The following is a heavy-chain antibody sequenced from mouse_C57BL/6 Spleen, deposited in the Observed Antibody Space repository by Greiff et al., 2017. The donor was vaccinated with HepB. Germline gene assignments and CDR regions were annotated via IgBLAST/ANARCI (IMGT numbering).Heavy chain of an antibody. J-gene: IGHJ1*03. D-gene: IGHD1-1*01. CDR2: IYPRSGNT. CDR3: ARSPITTVVDRGYFDV. V-gene: IGHV1-81*01. Sequence: VKLMESGAELARPGASVKLSCKASGYTFTSYGISWVKQRTGQGLEWIGEIYPRSGNTYYNEKFKGKATLTADKSSSTAYMELRSLTSEDSAVYFCARSPITTVVDRGYFDVWGTGTTVTVSS. CDR1: GYTFTSYG.